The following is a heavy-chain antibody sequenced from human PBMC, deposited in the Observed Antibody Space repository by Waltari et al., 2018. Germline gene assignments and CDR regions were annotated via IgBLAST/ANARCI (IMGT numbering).Heavy chain of an antibody. V-gene: IGHV3-23*04. Sequence: EVQLVESGGGLVQPGGSLRLSCAASGFTFSSHAMSWVRQAPGKGLEWVSAISGSGGSTYYADSVKGRFTISRDNSKNPLYLQMNSLRAEDTAVYYCAKDSGSYLNEGRANYWGQGTLVTVSS. CDR2: ISGSGGST. CDR1: GFTFSSHA. D-gene: IGHD1-26*01. J-gene: IGHJ4*02. CDR3: AKDSGSYLNEGRANY.